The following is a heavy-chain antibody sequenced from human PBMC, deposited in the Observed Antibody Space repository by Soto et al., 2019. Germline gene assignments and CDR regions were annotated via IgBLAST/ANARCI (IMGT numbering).Heavy chain of an antibody. CDR1: GFTFSSYG. CDR3: ARDLIVVVPAGYYYYGMDV. J-gene: IGHJ6*02. D-gene: IGHD2-2*01. Sequence: QVQLVESGGGVVQPGRSLRLSCAASGFTFSSYGMHWVRQAPGKGLEWVAVIWYDGSNKYYADSVKGRFTISRDNSKNTLYLQMNSLRAEDTAVYYCARDLIVVVPAGYYYYGMDVWGQGTTVTVSS. CDR2: IWYDGSNK. V-gene: IGHV3-33*01.